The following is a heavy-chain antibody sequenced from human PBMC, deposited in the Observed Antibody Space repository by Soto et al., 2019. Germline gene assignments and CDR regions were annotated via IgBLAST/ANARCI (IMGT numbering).Heavy chain of an antibody. D-gene: IGHD7-27*01. CDR3: AKLNWGLRGSFDY. J-gene: IGHJ4*02. CDR1: GFIFSSYA. V-gene: IGHV3-23*01. Sequence: GGSLRLSCAASGFIFSSYAMSWVRQAPGKGLEWVAGISISGGSTYYADSVKGRFTISRDKTKNTVEMQMNSLRAEATAVYYCAKLNWGLRGSFDYWGQGTLVTVSS. CDR2: ISISGGST.